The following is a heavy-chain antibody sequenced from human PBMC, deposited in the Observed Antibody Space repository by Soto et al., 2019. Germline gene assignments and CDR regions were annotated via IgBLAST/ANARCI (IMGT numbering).Heavy chain of an antibody. CDR1: GYTFTSYG. D-gene: IGHD1-1*01. J-gene: IGHJ5*02. V-gene: IGHV1-18*01. CDR3: GRAYGLERHNWFDP. Sequence: GASVKVSCKASGYTFTSYGISWVRQAPGQGLEWMGWISAYNGNTNYAQKLQGRVTMTTDTSTSTAYMELRSLRSDDTAVYYCGRAYGLERHNWFDPWGQGTLVTVSS. CDR2: ISAYNGNT.